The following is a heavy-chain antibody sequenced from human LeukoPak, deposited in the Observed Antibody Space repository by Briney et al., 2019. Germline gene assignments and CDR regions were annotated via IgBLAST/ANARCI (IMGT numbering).Heavy chain of an antibody. J-gene: IGHJ4*02. Sequence: SETLSLTCSVSGGSISSYYWSWIRQPAGKGLEWIGRIHTSGSTNYNPSLKSRVTTSLDTSKNQFSPKLSSVTAADTAVYYCASSTVVTQLDYWGQGTLVTVSS. CDR1: GGSISSYY. V-gene: IGHV4-4*07. CDR2: IHTSGST. CDR3: ASSTVVTQLDY. D-gene: IGHD4-23*01.